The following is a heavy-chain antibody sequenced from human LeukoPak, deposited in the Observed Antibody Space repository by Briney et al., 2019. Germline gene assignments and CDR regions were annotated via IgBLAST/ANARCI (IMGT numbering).Heavy chain of an antibody. CDR3: ARASNIGWYQFDY. V-gene: IGHV4-4*07. D-gene: IGHD6-19*01. J-gene: IGHJ4*02. CDR1: GGSMSNND. Sequence: SETLSLTCTVSGGSMSNNDWSWVRQPAGRGLEWIGRIQPSGSINYNPSLKSRVTMSIHMSENQFSLKLSSVTAADSAVYYCARASNIGWYQFDYWGQGTLVTVSP. CDR2: IQPSGSI.